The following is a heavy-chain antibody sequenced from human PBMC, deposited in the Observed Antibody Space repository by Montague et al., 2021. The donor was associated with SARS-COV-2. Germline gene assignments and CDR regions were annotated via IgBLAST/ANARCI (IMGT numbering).Heavy chain of an antibody. J-gene: IGHJ2*01. CDR3: ARSSVPSITIFGVSNTYWSFDL. D-gene: IGHD3-3*01. CDR2: IDKSGTT. V-gene: IGHV4-31*03. CDR1: GGSISNGGYF. Sequence: TLSLTRTVSGGSISNGGYFWNWIRQHPGKGLEWIGYIDKSGTTQYNPSLKSRVSLSVDTSKNQFSLNLRSATAADTALYYCARSSVPSITIFGVSNTYWSFDLWGRGTLVTVSS.